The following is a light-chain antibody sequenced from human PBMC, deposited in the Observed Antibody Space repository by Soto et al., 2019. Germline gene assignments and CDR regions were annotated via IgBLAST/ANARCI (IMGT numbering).Light chain of an antibody. V-gene: IGKV3-15*01. J-gene: IGKJ1*01. CDR2: GAS. CDR1: QSISNN. CDR3: HQYNGWPRT. Sequence: EIVMTQSPATLSVSPGERATLSCRASQSISNNLAWYQQKPGQAPSLLFYGASNRASGVPARFSGSGSGTEFTLIISSLQSEDFAIYYCHQYNGWPRTFVQGTKVDI.